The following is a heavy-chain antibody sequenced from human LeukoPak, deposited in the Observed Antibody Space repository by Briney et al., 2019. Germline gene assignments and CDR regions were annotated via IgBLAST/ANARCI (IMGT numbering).Heavy chain of an antibody. CDR3: ARAIYDSSGYYDY. J-gene: IGHJ4*02. CDR2: IYYSGST. D-gene: IGHD3-22*01. V-gene: IGHV4-59*01. Sequence: SETLSLTCTVSGGSISSYYWSWIRQPPGKGLEWIGYIYYSGSTNYNPSLKSRVTISVDTSKNQLSLKLSSVTAADTAVYYCARAIYDSSGYYDYWGQGTLVTVSS. CDR1: GGSISSYY.